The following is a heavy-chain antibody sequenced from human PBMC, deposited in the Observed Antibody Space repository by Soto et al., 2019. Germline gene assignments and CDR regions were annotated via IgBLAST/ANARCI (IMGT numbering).Heavy chain of an antibody. CDR2: IKSKTDGGTT. V-gene: IGHV3-15*01. D-gene: IGHD1-1*01. CDR3: TKDLNGVLKSKKNGY. J-gene: IGHJ4*02. CDR1: GFTFSNAW. Sequence: GGSLRLSCAASGFTFSNAWMSWVRQAPGKGLEWVGRIKSKTDGGTTDYAAPVKGRFTISRDDSKNTLYLQMNSLKTEDTAVYYCTKDLNGVLKSKKNGYWGQGTLAPVP.